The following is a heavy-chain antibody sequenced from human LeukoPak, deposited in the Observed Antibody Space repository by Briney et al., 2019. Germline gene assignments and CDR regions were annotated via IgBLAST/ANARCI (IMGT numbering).Heavy chain of an antibody. J-gene: IGHJ4*02. Sequence: GESLKISCKGSGYSFTSYWIGWVRQMPGKGLEWMGIIYPGDSDTRYSPSFQGQVTISADKSISTAYLQWSSLKASDTAMYYCARTPGYCSGGRCYSVYFDYWGQGTLVTVSS. V-gene: IGHV5-51*01. D-gene: IGHD2-15*01. CDR2: IYPGDSDT. CDR1: GYSFTSYW. CDR3: ARTPGYCSGGRCYSVYFDY.